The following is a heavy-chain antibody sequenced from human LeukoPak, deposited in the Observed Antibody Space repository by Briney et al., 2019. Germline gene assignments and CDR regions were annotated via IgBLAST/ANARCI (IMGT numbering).Heavy chain of an antibody. D-gene: IGHD1-26*01. CDR1: GGSFSGNY. Sequence: SETLSLTCGVYGGSFSGNYWSWIRQPPGKGLEWIGEINHSGSTNYNPSLKSRVTISVDTSKNQFSLKVSSVTAADTAVYYCARVNKIWEYFDYWGRGTLVTVSS. CDR2: INHSGST. CDR3: ARVNKIWEYFDY. J-gene: IGHJ4*02. V-gene: IGHV4-34*01.